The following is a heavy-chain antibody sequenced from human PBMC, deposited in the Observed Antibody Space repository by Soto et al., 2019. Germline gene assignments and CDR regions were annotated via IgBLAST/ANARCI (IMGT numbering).Heavy chain of an antibody. V-gene: IGHV4-59*01. Sequence: SETLSLTCTVSGGSISSYYWSWIRQPPGKGLEWIGYIYYSGSTNYNPSLKSRVTISVDTSKNQFSLKLSSVTAADTAVYYCARDIPAEYYDYIWGSYRSSDAFDIWGQGTMVTVSS. D-gene: IGHD3-16*02. CDR1: GGSISSYY. J-gene: IGHJ3*02. CDR3: ARDIPAEYYDYIWGSYRSSDAFDI. CDR2: IYYSGST.